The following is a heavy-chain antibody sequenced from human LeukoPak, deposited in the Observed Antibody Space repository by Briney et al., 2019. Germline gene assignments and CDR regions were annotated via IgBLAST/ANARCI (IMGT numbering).Heavy chain of an antibody. CDR2: IKQDGSEK. CDR1: GFTFSSYW. J-gene: IGHJ4*02. Sequence: AGGPLRLSCAASGFTFSSYWMSWVRQAPGKGLEWVANIKQDGSEKYYVDSVKGRFTISRDNAKNSLYLQMNSLRAEDTAVYYCARDIVATIGCFDYWGQGTLVTVSS. D-gene: IGHD5-12*01. V-gene: IGHV3-7*01. CDR3: ARDIVATIGCFDY.